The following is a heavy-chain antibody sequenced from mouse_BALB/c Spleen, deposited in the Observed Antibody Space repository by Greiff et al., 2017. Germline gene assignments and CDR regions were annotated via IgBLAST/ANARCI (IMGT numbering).Heavy chain of an antibody. Sequence: QVQLKQSGAELARPGASEKMSCKASGYTFTSYTMHWVKQRPGQGLEWIGYINPSSGYTNYNQKFKDKATLTADKSSSTAYMQLSSLTSEDSAVYYCARGDFDYDPFAYWGQGTLVTVSA. J-gene: IGHJ3*01. CDR3: ARGDFDYDPFAY. CDR2: INPSSGYT. D-gene: IGHD2-4*01. V-gene: IGHV1-4*01. CDR1: GYTFTSYT.